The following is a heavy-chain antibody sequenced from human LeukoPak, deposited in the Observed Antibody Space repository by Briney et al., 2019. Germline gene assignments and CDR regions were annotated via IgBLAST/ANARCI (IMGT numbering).Heavy chain of an antibody. V-gene: IGHV3-30-3*01. J-gene: IGHJ3*02. CDR3: ARAAYSSSWGGFAFDI. CDR1: GFSYTTYA. D-gene: IGHD6-13*01. CDR2: ISDDGSNK. Sequence: GGSLRLSCTASGFSYTTYAMHWVRQAPGKGLERVSVISDDGSNKYYADSVKGRFTISRDNSKNTLFLQMDSLRPEDTALYYCARAAYSSSWGGFAFDIWGQGTMVTVSS.